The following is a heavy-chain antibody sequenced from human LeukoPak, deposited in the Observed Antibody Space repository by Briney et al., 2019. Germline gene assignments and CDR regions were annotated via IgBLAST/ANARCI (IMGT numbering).Heavy chain of an antibody. V-gene: IGHV3-53*04. D-gene: IGHD5-18*01. CDR1: GFTVSSNY. J-gene: IGHJ4*02. CDR2: IYSGGST. CDR3: ARVLGTAMAPYVDY. Sequence: PGGSLRLSCAASGFTVSSNYTSWVRQAPGKGLEWVSVIYSGGSTYYADSVKGRFTISRHNSKNTLYLQMNSLRAEDTAVYYCARVLGTAMAPYVDYWGQGTLVTVSS.